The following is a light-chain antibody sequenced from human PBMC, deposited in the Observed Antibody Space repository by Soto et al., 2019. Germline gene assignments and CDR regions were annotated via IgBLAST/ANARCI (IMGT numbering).Light chain of an antibody. CDR2: SNN. J-gene: IGLJ1*01. V-gene: IGLV1-44*01. CDR3: AAWDDSLNGSYV. Sequence: QSVLTQPPSTSGTPGQRVTISCSGSSSNIGNTTVNWYQQLPGTAPKLLIYSNNQRPSGVPDRFSGSKSGTSASLAISGLQSEDEADYYCAAWDDSLNGSYVFGTGTKLTVL. CDR1: SSNIGNTT.